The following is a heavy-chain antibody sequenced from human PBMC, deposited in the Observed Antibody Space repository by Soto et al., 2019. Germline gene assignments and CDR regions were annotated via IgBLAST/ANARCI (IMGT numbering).Heavy chain of an antibody. Sequence: GGSLRLSCAASGFTFSDYYMSWIRQAPGKGLEWVSYISSSSSYTNYADSVKGRFTISRGNAKNSLYLQMNSLRAEDTAVYYCARAPHGSSSYWGQGTLVTVSS. CDR2: ISSSSSYT. V-gene: IGHV3-11*06. CDR3: ARAPHGSSSY. CDR1: GFTFSDYY. D-gene: IGHD6-6*01. J-gene: IGHJ4*02.